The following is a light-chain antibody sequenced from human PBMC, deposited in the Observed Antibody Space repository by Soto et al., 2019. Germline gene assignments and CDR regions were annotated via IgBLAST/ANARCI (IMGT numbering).Light chain of an antibody. V-gene: IGKV3-20*01. CDR3: QQYGSSPLT. CDR1: QSVSSSY. J-gene: IGKJ4*01. Sequence: DIVLTQSPGTLSLSPASRATLSCRASQSVSSSYLAWYQQKPGQAPRLLIYGASSRATGIPDRFSGSGSGTDFTLTISRLEPEDFAVYYCQQYGSSPLTFGGGTKVDIK. CDR2: GAS.